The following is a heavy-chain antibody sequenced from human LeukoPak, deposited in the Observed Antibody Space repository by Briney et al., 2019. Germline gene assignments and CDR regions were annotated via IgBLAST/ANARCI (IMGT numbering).Heavy chain of an antibody. Sequence: SETLSLTCIVSGGSVSSLYWHWIRQSPEKGLEWIGYAYSTGGAKYNPSLKNRVTMSFDTPKNHFSLKLTSATAADTAVYFCARSYGGYVLDEWGQGTLVVVSS. V-gene: IGHV4-59*02. CDR3: ARSYGGYVLDE. D-gene: IGHD5-12*01. CDR2: AYSTGGA. CDR1: GGSVSSLY. J-gene: IGHJ4*02.